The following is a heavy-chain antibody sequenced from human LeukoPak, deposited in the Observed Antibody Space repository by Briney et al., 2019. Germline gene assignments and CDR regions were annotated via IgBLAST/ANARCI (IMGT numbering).Heavy chain of an antibody. D-gene: IGHD1-1*01. CDR2: ITRSGNTI. Sequence: PGGSLRLSCAASGFTFSSYEMNWVRQSPGKELESISYITRSGNTIYYADSVKGRFTISRDNGKNSLYLQMNSLRAEDTAVYYCAREETGDYFDYWGQGTLVTVSS. J-gene: IGHJ4*02. V-gene: IGHV3-48*03. CDR3: AREETGDYFDY. CDR1: GFTFSSYE.